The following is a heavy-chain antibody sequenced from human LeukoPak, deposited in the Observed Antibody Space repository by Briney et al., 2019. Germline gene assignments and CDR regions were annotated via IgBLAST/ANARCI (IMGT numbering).Heavy chain of an antibody. V-gene: IGHV3-74*01. CDR2: INSEGRST. CDR3: ARSAYPGNSVIED. Sequence: GGSLRLSCAGSGITFSSYWMHWVRQAPGKGLVWVSRINSEGRSTNYADSVKGRFTISRDNAKNTLYLQMNSLRAEDTAVYYCARSAYPGNSVIEDWGRGTLVTVSS. J-gene: IGHJ4*02. CDR1: GITFSSYW. D-gene: IGHD4-23*01.